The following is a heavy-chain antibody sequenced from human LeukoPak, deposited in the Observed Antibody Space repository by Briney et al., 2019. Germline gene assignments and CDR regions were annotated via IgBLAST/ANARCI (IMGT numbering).Heavy chain of an antibody. J-gene: IGHJ4*02. Sequence: EAAVKVSCKASGYTFTSYDINWVRQATGQGLEWMGWMNPNSGNTGYAQKFQGRVTITRNTSISTAYMELSSLRSEDTAVYYCARVTPLYSSGLFDYWGQGTLVTVS. CDR2: MNPNSGNT. CDR1: GYTFTSYD. CDR3: ARVTPLYSSGLFDY. V-gene: IGHV1-8*03. D-gene: IGHD6-19*01.